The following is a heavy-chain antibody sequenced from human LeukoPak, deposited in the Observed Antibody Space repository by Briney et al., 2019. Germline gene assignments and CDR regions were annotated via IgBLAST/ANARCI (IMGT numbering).Heavy chain of an antibody. Sequence: HPGGSLRLSCAASGFTFSGSAMHWVRQASGKGLEWVGRIRGKANSYATAYAASVKGRFTISRDDSKNTAYLQMNSLKTEDTAVYYCTRSYYGSGRKGFFDYWGQGTLVTVSS. D-gene: IGHD3-10*01. CDR1: GFTFSGSA. CDR2: IRGKANSYAT. J-gene: IGHJ4*02. V-gene: IGHV3-73*01. CDR3: TRSYYGSGRKGFFDY.